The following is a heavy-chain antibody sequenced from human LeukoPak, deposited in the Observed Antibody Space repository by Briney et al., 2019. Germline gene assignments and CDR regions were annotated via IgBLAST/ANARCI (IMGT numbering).Heavy chain of an antibody. D-gene: IGHD3-22*01. CDR2: ISGSGGST. CDR3: AKGGGAYYSDTSAYPNFDY. Sequence: GGSLRLSCAASGFTFNNYAMSWVRQAPGKGLEWVSAISGSGGSTYYADSVKGRFTISRDNSKNTMDLQMTSLRVEATAVYYCAKGGGAYYSDTSAYPNFDYWGQGTLVTVSS. J-gene: IGHJ4*02. V-gene: IGHV3-23*01. CDR1: GFTFNNYA.